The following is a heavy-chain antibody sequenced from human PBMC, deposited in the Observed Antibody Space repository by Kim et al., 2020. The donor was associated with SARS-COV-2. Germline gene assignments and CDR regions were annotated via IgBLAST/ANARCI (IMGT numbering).Heavy chain of an antibody. CDR2: INHSGST. V-gene: IGHV4-34*01. J-gene: IGHJ6*02. CDR3: ARVQFGELLQAFDYYYAMDV. CDR1: GGSLSGYY. D-gene: IGHD3-10*01. Sequence: SETLSLTCAVYGGSLSGYYWSWIRQPPRKGLEWIGEINHSGSTNYNPSLKSRVTISVDTSKNQFSLKLSSVTAADTAVYYCARVQFGELLQAFDYYYAMDVWGQGTTVTVSS.